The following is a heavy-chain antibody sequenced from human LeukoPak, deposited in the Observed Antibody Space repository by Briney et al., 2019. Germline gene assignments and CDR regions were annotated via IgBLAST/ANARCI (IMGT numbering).Heavy chain of an antibody. CDR1: GYSFTTYW. D-gene: IGHD3-22*01. CDR2: IFPGDSDT. CDR3: ARRRGGYDSNGYFYYFDY. Sequence: GESLKISCKTSGYSFTTYWIGWVRQMPGKGLEWMGLIFPGDSDTRYSPSFQGQVTISADKSISTAYLQWSSLRASDTAMYYYARRRGGYDSNGYFYYFDYWGQGTLVTVSS. V-gene: IGHV5-51*01. J-gene: IGHJ4*02.